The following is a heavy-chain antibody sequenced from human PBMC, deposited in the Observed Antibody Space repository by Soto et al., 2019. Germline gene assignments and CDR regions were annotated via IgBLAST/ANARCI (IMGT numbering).Heavy chain of an antibody. CDR1: GGSFSGYY. Sequence: WETLSLTCAVYGGSFSGYYWSWIRQPPGKGLEWIGEISHSGSTNYNPSLKSRVTISVDTSKNQFSLKLSSVTAADTAVYYCARGYRARIFSGIDAFDIWGQGTMVTVSS. CDR2: ISHSGST. D-gene: IGHD3-9*01. CDR3: ARGYRARIFSGIDAFDI. J-gene: IGHJ3*02. V-gene: IGHV4-34*01.